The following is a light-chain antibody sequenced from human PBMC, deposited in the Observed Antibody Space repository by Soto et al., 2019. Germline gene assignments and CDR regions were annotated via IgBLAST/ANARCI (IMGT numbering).Light chain of an antibody. CDR2: GAF. V-gene: IGKV1-39*01. J-gene: IGKJ2*01. CDR1: QILNNR. Sequence: DIQMTQSPSTLSASVGDRVTITCRASQILNNRLSWYQQKPGKAPNLLISGAFNLQSGVPSRFSGSGSGTDFTLTISGLQPEDFATYYCQQSYITLYSFGQGTRLEIK. CDR3: QQSYITLYS.